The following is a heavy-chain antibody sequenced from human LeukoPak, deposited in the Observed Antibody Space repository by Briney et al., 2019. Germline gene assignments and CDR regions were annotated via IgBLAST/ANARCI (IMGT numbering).Heavy chain of an antibody. Sequence: SVKVSCKASGGTFSSYAISWVRQAPGQGLEWMGRIIPIFGTANYAQKFQGRVTITTDESTSTAYMELSSLRSEDTAVYYCARITYDFWSGYYMPDDPWGQGTLVTVSS. D-gene: IGHD3-3*01. J-gene: IGHJ5*02. V-gene: IGHV1-69*05. CDR3: ARITYDFWSGYYMPDDP. CDR1: GGTFSSYA. CDR2: IIPIFGTA.